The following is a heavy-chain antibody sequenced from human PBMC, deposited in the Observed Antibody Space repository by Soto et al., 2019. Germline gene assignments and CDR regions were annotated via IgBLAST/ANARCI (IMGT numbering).Heavy chain of an antibody. V-gene: IGHV4-31*03. CDR3: AREGSFGSGSSDY. D-gene: IGHD3-10*01. J-gene: IGHJ4*02. CDR2: IYYSGST. Sequence: QVQLQESGPGLVKPSQTLSLTGTVSGGSIHSGIYYWSWIRQLPGKGLEWIGYIYYSGSTYYNPSLKSRVTISIDTSKNQFSLKLTSVTAADTAVYYCAREGSFGSGSSDYWGQGTLVTFSS. CDR1: GGSIHSGIYY.